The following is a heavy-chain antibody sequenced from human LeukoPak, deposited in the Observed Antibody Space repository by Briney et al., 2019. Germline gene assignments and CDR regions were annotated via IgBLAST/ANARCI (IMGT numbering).Heavy chain of an antibody. CDR1: GGSISSYY. CDR2: IYTSGST. D-gene: IGHD3-3*01. CDR3: ARVELRFLEWSNSDAFDI. Sequence: SETLSLTCTVSGGSISSYYWSWIRQPAGKGLEWIGRIYTSGSTNYNPSLKSRVTMSVDTSKNQFSLELSSVTAADTAAYYCARVELRFLEWSNSDAFDIWGQGTMVTVSS. J-gene: IGHJ3*02. V-gene: IGHV4-4*07.